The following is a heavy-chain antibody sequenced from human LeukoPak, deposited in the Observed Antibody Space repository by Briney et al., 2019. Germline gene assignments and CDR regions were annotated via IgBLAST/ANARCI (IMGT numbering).Heavy chain of an antibody. V-gene: IGHV4-34*01. CDR3: ARRRLSIAVAGQSNWFDP. J-gene: IGHJ5*02. CDR1: GGSFSGYY. Sequence: SVTLTLTCAVYGGSFSGYYWSWIRQPPGKGLEWIGEINHSGSTYYNPSLKSRVTISVDTSKNQFSLKLSSVTAADTAVYYCARRRLSIAVAGQSNWFDPWGQGTLVTVSS. CDR2: INHSGST. D-gene: IGHD6-19*01.